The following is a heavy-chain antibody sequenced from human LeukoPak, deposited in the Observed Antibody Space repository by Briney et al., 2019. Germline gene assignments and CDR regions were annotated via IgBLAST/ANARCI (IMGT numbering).Heavy chain of an antibody. V-gene: IGHV4-34*01. Sequence: PSETLSLTCAVYGGSFSGYYWSWIRQPPGKGLEWIGEINHSGSTNYNPSLKSRVTISVDTSKNQSSLKLSSVTAADTAVYYCARRTVLHGMDVWGQGTTVTVSS. CDR3: ARRTVLHGMDV. CDR1: GGSFSGYY. J-gene: IGHJ6*02. D-gene: IGHD3/OR15-3a*01. CDR2: INHSGST.